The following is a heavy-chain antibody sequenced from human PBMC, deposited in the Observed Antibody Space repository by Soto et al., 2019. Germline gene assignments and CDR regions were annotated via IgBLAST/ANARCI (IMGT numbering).Heavy chain of an antibody. CDR2: FRSKAYGGTT. D-gene: IGHD6-13*01. CDR1: GFTFGYYA. J-gene: IGHJ6*02. CDR3: TRDNEPTTTSGWYRDYYYYGMDV. Sequence: PGGSLRLSCTASGFTFGYYAMSWFRQAPGKGLEWVGFFRSKAYGGTTEYAASVKGRFTISRDDSKSIAYLQMNSLKTEDTAVYYCTRDNEPTTTSGWYRDYYYYGMDVWGQGTTVTVSS. V-gene: IGHV3-49*03.